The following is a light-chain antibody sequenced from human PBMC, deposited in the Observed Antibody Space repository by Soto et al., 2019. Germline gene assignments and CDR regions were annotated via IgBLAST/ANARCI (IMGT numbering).Light chain of an antibody. J-gene: IGKJ5*01. CDR1: QSISSY. CDR2: AAS. Sequence: DIQMSQSPSSLSASVGDRVTITCRASQSISSYLNWYQQKPGKAPKLLIYAASSLQSGVPSRFSGSGSGTDFTLTISSLQPEDFATYYCQQSYSTPITFGQGTRLE. CDR3: QQSYSTPIT. V-gene: IGKV1-39*01.